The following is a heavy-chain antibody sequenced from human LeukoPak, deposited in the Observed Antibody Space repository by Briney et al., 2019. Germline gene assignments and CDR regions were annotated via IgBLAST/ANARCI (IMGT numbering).Heavy chain of an antibody. CDR2: ISGSGGNT. D-gene: IGHD2-2*01. Sequence: GGSLRLPCAASGFTFNSYAMSWVRQAPGKGLEWVSVISGSGGNTYYADSVKGRFTITRDNSKNTLYLQMNALRAEDTAVYYCANEVPHFDYWGQGTLVTVSS. CDR1: GFTFNSYA. CDR3: ANEVPHFDY. J-gene: IGHJ4*02. V-gene: IGHV3-23*01.